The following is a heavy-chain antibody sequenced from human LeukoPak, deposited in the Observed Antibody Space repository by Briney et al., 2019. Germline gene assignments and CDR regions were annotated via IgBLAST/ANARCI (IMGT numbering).Heavy chain of an antibody. V-gene: IGHV4-61*01. CDR1: GGSVSSGSYY. Sequence: PSETLSLTCTVSGGSVSSGSYYWSWIRQPPGKGLEWIGYIYYSGSTNYNPSLKSRVTISVDTSKNQFSLKLSSVTAADTAVYYCARELRARDAFDNWGQGTMVTVSS. J-gene: IGHJ3*02. CDR2: IYYSGST. CDR3: ARELRARDAFDN. D-gene: IGHD3-16*01.